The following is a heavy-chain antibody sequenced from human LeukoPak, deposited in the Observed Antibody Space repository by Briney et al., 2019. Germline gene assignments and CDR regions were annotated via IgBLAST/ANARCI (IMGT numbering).Heavy chain of an antibody. Sequence: GRSLRLSCAASGFTFDDYAMHWVRQAPGKGLEWVSGISWNSGSIGYADSVKGRFTISRDNSKNTLYLQMNSLRAEDTAVYYCAKVGSGYSGYDKPTYYFDYWGQGTLVTVSS. CDR1: GFTFDDYA. D-gene: IGHD5-12*01. CDR3: AKVGSGYSGYDKPTYYFDY. CDR2: ISWNSGSI. V-gene: IGHV3-9*01. J-gene: IGHJ4*02.